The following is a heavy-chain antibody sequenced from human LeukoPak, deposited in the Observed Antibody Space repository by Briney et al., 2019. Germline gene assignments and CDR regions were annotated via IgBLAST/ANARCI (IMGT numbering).Heavy chain of an antibody. J-gene: IGHJ5*02. CDR2: INTNTGNP. V-gene: IGHV7-4-1*02. Sequence: ASVKVSCKASGYTFTSYAMNWVRQAPGQGLEWMGWINTNTGNPTYAQGFTGRFVFSLDTSVSTAYLQISSLKAEDTAVYYCARGSLLWFGELFRWFDPWGQGTLVTVSS. CDR3: ARGSLLWFGELFRWFDP. CDR1: GYTFTSYA. D-gene: IGHD3-10*01.